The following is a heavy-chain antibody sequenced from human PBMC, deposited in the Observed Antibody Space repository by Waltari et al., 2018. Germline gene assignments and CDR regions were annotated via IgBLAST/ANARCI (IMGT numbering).Heavy chain of an antibody. CDR2: MQYRGST. J-gene: IGHJ1*01. D-gene: IGHD4-17*01. CDR3: GRIAFGDDGGYFQY. CDR1: GGSIPHNYN. Sequence: QLQLQESGPGLVRPSETLSPTCTVSGGSIPHNYNWAWIRQPPGKGLEWMGNMQYRGSTFYNPSLMSRVTISLDTSKNQFSLTLTSVDAADTAVYFCGRIAFGDDGGYFQYWGQGTLVTVSS. V-gene: IGHV4-39*01.